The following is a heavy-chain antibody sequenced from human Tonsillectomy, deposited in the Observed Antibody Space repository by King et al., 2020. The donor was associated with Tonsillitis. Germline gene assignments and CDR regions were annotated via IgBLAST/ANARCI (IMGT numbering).Heavy chain of an antibody. CDR3: ARGESAGWFGDQRYGMDV. CDR2: IGTAGDT. J-gene: IGHJ6*02. CDR1: GFTFSGYD. D-gene: IGHD3-10*01. Sequence: VQLVESGGGLVQPGGSLRLSCAASGFTFSGYDMHWVRQATGKGLEWVSAIGTAGDTYYPGSVKGRFAISRENAKNSLYLQMNSLRAGDTAVYYCARGESAGWFGDQRYGMDVWGQGTTVTVSS. V-gene: IGHV3-13*01.